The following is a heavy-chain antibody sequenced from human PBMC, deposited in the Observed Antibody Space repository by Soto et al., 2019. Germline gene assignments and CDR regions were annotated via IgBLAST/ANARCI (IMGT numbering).Heavy chain of an antibody. CDR2: ISYDGSNK. J-gene: IGHJ5*02. CDR1: GFTFSSYG. V-gene: IGHV3-30*18. Sequence: QVQLVESGGGVVQPGRSLRLSCAASGFTFSSYGMHWVRQAPGKGLEWVAVISYDGSNKYYADSVKGRFTISRDNSKNTLYLQMNSLRAEDTAVYYCAKDGIAVAGNWFDPWGQGTLVTVSS. D-gene: IGHD6-19*01. CDR3: AKDGIAVAGNWFDP.